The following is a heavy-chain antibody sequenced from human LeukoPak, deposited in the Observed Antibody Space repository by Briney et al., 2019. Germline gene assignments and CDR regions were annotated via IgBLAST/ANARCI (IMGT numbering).Heavy chain of an antibody. CDR2: IYTSGST. J-gene: IGHJ4*02. V-gene: IGHV4-61*02. D-gene: IGHD3-10*01. CDR1: GGSISSGSYY. CDR3: ARTYGSGLHFDC. Sequence: PSQTLSLTCTVSGGSISSGSYYWSWIRQPAGKGLEWIGRIYTSGSTNYNPSLKSRVTISVDTSKNQFSLKLSSVTAADTAVYYCARTYGSGLHFDCWGQGTLVTVSS.